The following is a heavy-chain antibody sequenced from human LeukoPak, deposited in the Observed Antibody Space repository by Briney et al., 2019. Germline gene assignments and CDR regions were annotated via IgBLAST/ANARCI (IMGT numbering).Heavy chain of an antibody. CDR3: ASPQPGIKYYFDY. CDR1: GGSISSHY. Sequence: SETLSLTCTVSGGSISSHYWSWIRQPPGKGLEWIGYIYYSGSTNYNPSLKSRVTISVDTSKNQFSLKLSSVTAADTAVYYCASPQPGIKYYFDYWGQGTLVTVSS. J-gene: IGHJ4*02. D-gene: IGHD1-1*01. CDR2: IYYSGST. V-gene: IGHV4-59*11.